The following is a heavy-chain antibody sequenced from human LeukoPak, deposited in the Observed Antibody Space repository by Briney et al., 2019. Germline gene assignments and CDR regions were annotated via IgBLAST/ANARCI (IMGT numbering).Heavy chain of an antibody. CDR1: GFTFSSYA. CDR2: IKQDGSEK. Sequence: PGGSLRLSCAASGFTFSSYAMSWVRQAPGKGLEWVANIKQDGSEKYYVDSVKGRFTISRDNAKNSLYLQMNSLRAEDTAVYYCVSPLASGNWGQGTLVTVSS. V-gene: IGHV3-7*01. CDR3: VSPLASGN. D-gene: IGHD1-1*01. J-gene: IGHJ4*02.